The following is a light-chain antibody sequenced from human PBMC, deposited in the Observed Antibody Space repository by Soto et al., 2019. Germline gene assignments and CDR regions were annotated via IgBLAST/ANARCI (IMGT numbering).Light chain of an antibody. CDR3: QQRDTWPTIT. CDR2: DSS. V-gene: IGKV3-11*01. Sequence: FVWTQSPATLYLSPGERATLSWRATQSVNTYLAWYQQKPGQAPRLLIYDSSNRATGIPARFSGSGSGTDFTLTISSLEPEDFAVYYCQQRDTWPTITFGQGTRLEI. J-gene: IGKJ5*01. CDR1: QSVNTY.